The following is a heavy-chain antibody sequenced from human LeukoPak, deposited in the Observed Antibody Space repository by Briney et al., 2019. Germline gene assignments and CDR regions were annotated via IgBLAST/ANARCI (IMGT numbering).Heavy chain of an antibody. CDR2: ISGDSGQI. J-gene: IGHJ4*02. CDR3: ARYTSEVLQWVVFDH. V-gene: IGHV3-21*06. CDR1: GFVFAALR. D-gene: IGHD1-26*01. Sequence: GGSLRLSCLADGFVFAALRMNWVRQAPGKGLEWVASISGDSGQIFNADSVRGRFTISRDNAENSVYLEMQSLTVEDTAVYYWARYTSEVLQWVVFDHWGQGVLVTVSS.